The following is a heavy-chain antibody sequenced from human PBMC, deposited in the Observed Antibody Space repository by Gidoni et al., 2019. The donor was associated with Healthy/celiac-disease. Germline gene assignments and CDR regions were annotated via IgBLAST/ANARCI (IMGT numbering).Heavy chain of an antibody. V-gene: IGHV3-23*01. CDR3: AKVDIVVVVAAPFDY. D-gene: IGHD2-15*01. CDR1: GFTFRSYA. Sequence: EVQLLESGGGLVQPGGSLSLSCAASGFTFRSYAMSWVRQAPGKGLEWVSAISGSGGSTYYADSVKGRFTISRDNSKNTLYLQMNSLRAEDTAVYYCAKVDIVVVVAAPFDYWGQGTLVTVSS. J-gene: IGHJ4*02. CDR2: ISGSGGST.